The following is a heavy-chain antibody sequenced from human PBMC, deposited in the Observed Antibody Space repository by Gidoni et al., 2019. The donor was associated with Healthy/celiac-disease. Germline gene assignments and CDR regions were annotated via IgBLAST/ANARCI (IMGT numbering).Heavy chain of an antibody. CDR3: ARSITIFGVAKYYYYGMDV. J-gene: IGHJ6*02. D-gene: IGHD3-3*01. CDR1: GFTFSSYS. Sequence: EVQLVESGGGLVKPGGSLRLSCAASGFTFSSYSMNWVRQAPGKGLEWVSSISSSSSYIYYADSVKGRFTISRDNAKNSLYLQMNSLRAEDTAVYYCARSITIFGVAKYYYYGMDVWGQGTTVTVSS. CDR2: ISSSSSYI. V-gene: IGHV3-21*01.